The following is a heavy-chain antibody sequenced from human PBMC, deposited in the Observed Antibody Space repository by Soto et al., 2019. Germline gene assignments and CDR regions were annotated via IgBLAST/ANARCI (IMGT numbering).Heavy chain of an antibody. CDR2: INPNIGDT. CDR1: GYTFTGYY. J-gene: IGHJ6*02. Sequence: ASVKVSCKASGYTFTGYYMHWVRQAPGQGLEWIGWINPNIGDTNYAEKFQGGVTMTRDTSISTGYMELSRLTSDDTAVYYCARATHGMDVWGQGTTVTVSS. V-gene: IGHV1-2*02. CDR3: ARATHGMDV.